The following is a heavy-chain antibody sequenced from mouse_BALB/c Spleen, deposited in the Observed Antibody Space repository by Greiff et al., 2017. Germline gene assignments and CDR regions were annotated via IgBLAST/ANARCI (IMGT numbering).Heavy chain of an antibody. CDR3: ARHPYGSSFYAMDY. D-gene: IGHD1-1*01. CDR1: GFTFSSYG. J-gene: IGHJ4*01. CDR2: ISSGGSYT. Sequence: EVQVVESGGDLVKPGGSLKLSCAASGFTFSSYGMSWVRQTPDKRLEWVATISSGGSYTYYPDSVKGRFTISRDNAKNTLYLQMSSLKSEDTAMYYCARHPYGSSFYAMDYWGQGTSVTVSS. V-gene: IGHV5-6*01.